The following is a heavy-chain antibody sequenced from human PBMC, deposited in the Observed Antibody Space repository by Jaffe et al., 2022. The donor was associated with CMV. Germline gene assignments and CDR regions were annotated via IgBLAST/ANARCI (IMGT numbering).Heavy chain of an antibody. V-gene: IGHV3-73*01. Sequence: EVQLVESGGGLVQPGGSLKLSCAASGFTFSGSAMHWVRQASGKGLEWVGRIRSKANSYATAYAASVKGRFTISRDDSKNTAYLQMNSLKTEDTAVYYCTRSFVVVPAAYYYYYMDVWGKGTTVTVSS. CDR1: GFTFSGSA. CDR3: TRSFVVVPAAYYYYYMDV. D-gene: IGHD2-2*01. CDR2: IRSKANSYAT. J-gene: IGHJ6*03.